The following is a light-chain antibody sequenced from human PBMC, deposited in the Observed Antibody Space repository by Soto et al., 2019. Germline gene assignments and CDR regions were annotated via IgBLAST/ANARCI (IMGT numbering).Light chain of an antibody. V-gene: IGLV1-40*01. Sequence: QLVLTQPPSVSGAPGQRVTISCTGSSSNIGAGYDVHWYQQLPGTAPKLPIYGNSNRPSGVPDRFSGSKSGTSASLAITGLQAEYEADYYCQSYDSSLNGGVFGGGTKLTVL. CDR3: QSYDSSLNGGV. CDR2: GNS. J-gene: IGLJ3*02. CDR1: SSNIGAGYD.